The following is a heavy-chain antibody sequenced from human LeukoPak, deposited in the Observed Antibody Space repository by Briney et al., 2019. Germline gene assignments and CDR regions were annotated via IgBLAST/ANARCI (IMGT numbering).Heavy chain of an antibody. D-gene: IGHD6-19*01. CDR1: GGSISSYD. CDR3: ARGIAVAGTFYYYYYMDV. Sequence: SETLSLTCTVSGGSISSYDWSWVRQPPGKGLEWVGYIYYSGSTNYNPYLKSRVTISVEPSKNQFSLKLSSVTAAATAVYYCARGIAVAGTFYYYYYMDVWGKGTTVTVSS. J-gene: IGHJ6*03. V-gene: IGHV4-59*01. CDR2: IYYSGST.